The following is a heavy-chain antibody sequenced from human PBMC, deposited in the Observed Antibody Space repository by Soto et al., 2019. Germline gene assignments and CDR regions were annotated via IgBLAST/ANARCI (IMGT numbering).Heavy chain of an antibody. Sequence: ASVKVSCKASGYTFTSYAMHWVRQAPGQRLEWMGWINAGNGNTKYSQKFQGRVTITRDTSASTAYMELSSLRSEDTAVYYCARDGILYYYGSGSYYYYYGMDVRGQGTTVTVSS. J-gene: IGHJ6*02. CDR1: GYTFTSYA. CDR3: ARDGILYYYGSGSYYYYYGMDV. CDR2: INAGNGNT. D-gene: IGHD3-10*01. V-gene: IGHV1-3*01.